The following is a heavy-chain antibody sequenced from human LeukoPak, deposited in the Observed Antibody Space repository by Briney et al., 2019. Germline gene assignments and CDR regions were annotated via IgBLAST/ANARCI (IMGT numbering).Heavy chain of an antibody. CDR3: AREGDYASSSYFDF. Sequence: PSETLSLTCSVSGYSISSGSYWDWIRQPPGKGLEWIGSIYHTGGTYYNPSLKSRITMSLDTSKNQFSLKLSSVTAADTAVYFCAREGDYASSSYFDFWGQGTLVTVSS. CDR1: GYSISSGSY. V-gene: IGHV4-38-2*02. D-gene: IGHD6-6*01. CDR2: IYHTGGT. J-gene: IGHJ4*02.